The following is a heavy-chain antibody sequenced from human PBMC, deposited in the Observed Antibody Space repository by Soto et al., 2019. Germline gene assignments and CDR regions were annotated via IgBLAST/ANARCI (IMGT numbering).Heavy chain of an antibody. CDR3: ARDPGRPDLRDTHYYDSSDLDYGMDV. CDR2: INQDGSEK. J-gene: IGHJ6*02. D-gene: IGHD3-22*01. CDR1: GFTFSSYW. Sequence: EVRLVESGGGLVQPGGSLTLSCAASGFTFSSYWMTWVRQAPGKGLEWVANINQDGSEKYYMDSMKGRFTISRDNAKNSLILQLNSLRAEDTGVCYWARDPGRPDLRDTHYYDSSDLDYGMDVWGQGTTVTVSS. V-gene: IGHV3-7*01.